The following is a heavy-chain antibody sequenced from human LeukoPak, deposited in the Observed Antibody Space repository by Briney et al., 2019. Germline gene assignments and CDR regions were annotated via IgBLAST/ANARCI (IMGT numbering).Heavy chain of an antibody. J-gene: IGHJ5*02. CDR1: GFTFSSYA. Sequence: PGGSLRLSCAASGFTFSSYAMHWVRQAPGKGLEWVVVISYDGSTKYYADSVKGRFTISRDNSKNTLYLQMNSLRLEGTAVYYCARDRYSHSGNNWFDPWGQGTLVTVSS. D-gene: IGHD3-10*01. V-gene: IGHV3-30*04. CDR2: ISYDGSTK. CDR3: ARDRYSHSGNNWFDP.